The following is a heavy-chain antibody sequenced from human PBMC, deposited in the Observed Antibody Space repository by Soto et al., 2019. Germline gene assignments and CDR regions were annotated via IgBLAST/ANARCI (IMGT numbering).Heavy chain of an antibody. Sequence: QVQLQESGPGLVKPSQTLSLTCSVSGDYIHVGGYYWTWIRQRPGKGLEWMGYIYYTGKTYYNPAHESRLTMSVDRSKNQRPLRLTSGTAADTAVYFCGRDLTSNANCIDPWGQGTRVTVSS. V-gene: IGHV4-30-4*01. CDR1: GDYIHVGGYY. J-gene: IGHJ5*02. CDR2: IYYTGKT. D-gene: IGHD2-2*01. CDR3: GRDLTSNANCIDP.